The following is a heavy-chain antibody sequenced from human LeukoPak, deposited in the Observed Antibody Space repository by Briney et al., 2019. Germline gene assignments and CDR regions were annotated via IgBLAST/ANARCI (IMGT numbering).Heavy chain of an antibody. CDR3: AREALIAAAGTSFDY. CDR2: IPYDGSNK. Sequence: GGSLRLSCAASGFTFSSYGMHWVRQAPGKGLEWVAVIPYDGSNKYYADSVKGRFTISRDNSKNTLYLQMNSLRAEDTAVYYCAREALIAAAGTSFDYWGRGTLVTVSS. D-gene: IGHD6-13*01. V-gene: IGHV3-30*19. J-gene: IGHJ4*02. CDR1: GFTFSSYG.